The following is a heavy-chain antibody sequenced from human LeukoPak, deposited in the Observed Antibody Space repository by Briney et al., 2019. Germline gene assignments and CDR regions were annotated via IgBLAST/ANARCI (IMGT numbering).Heavy chain of an antibody. CDR3: ARSMAARQYYFDD. V-gene: IGHV3-66*01. CDR2: IYSGGDT. D-gene: IGHD6-6*01. J-gene: IGHJ4*02. Sequence: PGGSLRLSCAASGLSVVSNYMTWVRQAPGKGLEWVSIIYSGGDTYYADSVKGRFTISRDNSKNALYLQMSSLRADDSAVYYCARSMAARQYYFDDWGQGTLVTVSS. CDR1: GLSVVSNY.